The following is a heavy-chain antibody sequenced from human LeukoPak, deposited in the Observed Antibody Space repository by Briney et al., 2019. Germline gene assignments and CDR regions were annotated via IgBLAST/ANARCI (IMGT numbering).Heavy chain of an antibody. CDR3: ARGIMGYYDSSGYLNYCYMDV. CDR1: GGSISSYY. Sequence: SETLSLTCTVSGGSISSYYWSWIRQPAGKGLEWIGRIYTSGSTNYNPSLKSRVTMSVDTSKNQFSLKLSSVTAADTAVYYCARGIMGYYDSSGYLNYCYMDVWGKGTTVTISS. J-gene: IGHJ6*03. D-gene: IGHD3-22*01. V-gene: IGHV4-4*07. CDR2: IYTSGST.